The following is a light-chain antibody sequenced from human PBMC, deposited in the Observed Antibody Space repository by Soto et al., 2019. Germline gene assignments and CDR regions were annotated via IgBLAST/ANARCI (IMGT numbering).Light chain of an antibody. J-gene: IGKJ1*01. V-gene: IGKV1-39*01. CDR1: QSISSY. CDR2: AAS. CDR3: QQSYSTPRT. Sequence: DIQMTQSPSSLSASVGDRVTITCRASQSISSYLNWYQQKPGKAPKLLIYAASSLQSGVPSRFRVSVCGTDFPVTISSLQPEHFATYYRQQSYSTPRTIGQRAKVDIK.